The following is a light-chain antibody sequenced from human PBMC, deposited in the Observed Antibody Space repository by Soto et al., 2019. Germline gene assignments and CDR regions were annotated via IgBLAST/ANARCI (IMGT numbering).Light chain of an antibody. CDR2: DER. CDR3: HVWDGSSDPVV. J-gene: IGLJ2*01. V-gene: IGLV3-21*02. CDR1: NIGIKS. Sequence: VLAQPPSVSVAPGQTARITCGGNNIGIKSVHWYQQKPGQAPVLVIYDERDRPSGIPERFSGSNSGNTATLTSSRVEAGDEADYYCHVWDGSSDPVVFGGGTKVTVL.